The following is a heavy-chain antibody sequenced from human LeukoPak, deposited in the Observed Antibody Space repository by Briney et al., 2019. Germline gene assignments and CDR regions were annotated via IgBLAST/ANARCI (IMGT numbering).Heavy chain of an antibody. CDR2: ISSSSSTM. V-gene: IGHV3-48*01. CDR1: GFTFSSYA. Sequence: PGGSLRLSCAASGFTFSSYAMTWVRQAPGKGLEWVSYISSSSSTMYYADSVKGRFTISRDNAKNSLYLQMNSLRAEDTAVYYCARERTKRYCSSTSCYLGAFDIWGQGTMVTVSS. J-gene: IGHJ3*02. D-gene: IGHD2-2*01. CDR3: ARERTKRYCSSTSCYLGAFDI.